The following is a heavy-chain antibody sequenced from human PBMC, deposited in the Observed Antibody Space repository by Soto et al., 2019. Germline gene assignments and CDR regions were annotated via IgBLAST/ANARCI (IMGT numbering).Heavy chain of an antibody. Sequence: SETLSLTCTVSGDSISSPHYYWGWIRQTPGKGLEWIGNIDYNGVTYYNPSLKSRVTVSKDTSKNQFSLKVASVTAADTAIYYCGRVMIGTSRHTDSDYWGQGTQVTVSS. J-gene: IGHJ4*02. CDR3: GRVMIGTSRHTDSDY. CDR1: GDSISSPHYY. CDR2: IDYNGVT. V-gene: IGHV4-39*01. D-gene: IGHD2-2*01.